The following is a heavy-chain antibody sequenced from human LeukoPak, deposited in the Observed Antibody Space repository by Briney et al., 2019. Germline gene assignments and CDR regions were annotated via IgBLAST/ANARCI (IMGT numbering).Heavy chain of an antibody. CDR1: GGSISGSSYY. J-gene: IGHJ4*02. CDR3: ARHGYCSSTSCYKN. V-gene: IGHV4-39*01. CDR2: IYYSGST. D-gene: IGHD2-2*03. Sequence: PSETLSLTCTVSGGSISGSSYYWGWIRQPPGKGLEWTGSIYYSGSTYYNPSLKSRVTISVDTSKNQFSLKLSSVTAADTAVYYCARHGYCSSTSCYKNWGQGTLVTVSS.